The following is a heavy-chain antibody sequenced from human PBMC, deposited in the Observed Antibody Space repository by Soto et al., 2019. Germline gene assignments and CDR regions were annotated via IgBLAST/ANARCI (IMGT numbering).Heavy chain of an antibody. Sequence: SETLSLTCTVSGGSINDYYWSWTRQPPGKGLEWIAYGHHTGCTNYNPSLKSRVTISVDTSKNQFSLKLSSVTAADTAVYYCARDLASGHDLYYYYMDVWGKGTTVTVSS. V-gene: IGHV4-59*01. CDR3: ARDLASGHDLYYYYMDV. CDR2: GHHTGCT. CDR1: GGSINDYY. J-gene: IGHJ6*03. D-gene: IGHD5-12*01.